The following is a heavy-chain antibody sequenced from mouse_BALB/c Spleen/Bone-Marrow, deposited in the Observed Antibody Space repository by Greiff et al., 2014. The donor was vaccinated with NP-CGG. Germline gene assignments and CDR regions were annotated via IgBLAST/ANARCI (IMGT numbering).Heavy chain of an antibody. D-gene: IGHD1-1*01. V-gene: IGHV1S81*02. CDR1: GYTFTNYW. J-gene: IGHJ1*01. CDR2: INPSNGRA. CDR3: ARYYNYYFDV. Sequence: VQLQQSGAEVVKPGASVRLSCKTSGYTFTNYWMHWVNQRPGQGLEWIGDINPSNGRATYSEKFKSKATLTVDTSSSTAYMQLSSLTSEDSAVYYCARYYNYYFDVWGAGTTVTVSS.